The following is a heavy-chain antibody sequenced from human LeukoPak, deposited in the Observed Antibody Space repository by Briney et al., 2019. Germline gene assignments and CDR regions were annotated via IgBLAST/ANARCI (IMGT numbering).Heavy chain of an antibody. CDR3: AREVAVAGLDY. D-gene: IGHD6-19*01. CDR2: IIPILGIA. CDR1: GGTFSSYA. V-gene: IGHV1-69*04. Sequence: SVKVSCKASGGTFSSYAISWVRQAPGQGLEWMGRIIPILGIANYAQKFQGRVTITADKSTSTAYMELRSLRSDDTAVYYCAREVAVAGLDYWGQGTLVTVSS. J-gene: IGHJ4*02.